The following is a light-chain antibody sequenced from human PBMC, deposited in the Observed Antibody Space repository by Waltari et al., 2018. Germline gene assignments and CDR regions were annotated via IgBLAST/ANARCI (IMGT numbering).Light chain of an antibody. CDR3: QQRRNWPRLFT. CDR1: QSVSSY. V-gene: IGKV3-11*01. CDR2: DTS. J-gene: IGKJ4*01. Sequence: EILLTQSPDTLSLSPGERATITCRASQSVSSYLAWYQQKPGQTPRLLIYDTSFRAAGIPDRFSGRGSGTDFTLTISSVEPEDSAVYYCQQRRNWPRLFTFGGGTKVEIK.